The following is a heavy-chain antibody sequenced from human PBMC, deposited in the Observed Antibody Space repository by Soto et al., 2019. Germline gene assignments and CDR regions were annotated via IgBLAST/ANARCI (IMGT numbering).Heavy chain of an antibody. D-gene: IGHD2-8*01. Sequence: SETLSLTCTVSGGSVSDSNYYWGWIRQSPGKGLEWIGSVYYRGRSYSKSSVKSRVTISVDTSKNQFSLNLNSVTASDTAVYYCVSQRTSVLTQAYFDYWGPGALVTVSS. CDR2: VYYRGRS. V-gene: IGHV4-39*01. CDR1: GGSVSDSNYY. J-gene: IGHJ4*02. CDR3: VSQRTSVLTQAYFDY.